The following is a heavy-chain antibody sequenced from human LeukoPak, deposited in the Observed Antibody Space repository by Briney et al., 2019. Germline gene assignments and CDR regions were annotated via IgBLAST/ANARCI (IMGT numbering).Heavy chain of an antibody. J-gene: IGHJ4*02. Sequence: GASVNVSCKASGYTFTSYGISWVRQAPGKGLDWMGWISAYNGNTNYAQKLQGRVTITTDTSTSTAYMELRSLRSDDTAVYYCARSTMIVVGPPGEWGQGTLVTVSS. CDR1: GYTFTSYG. CDR3: ARSTMIVVGPPGE. CDR2: ISAYNGNT. D-gene: IGHD3-22*01. V-gene: IGHV1-18*01.